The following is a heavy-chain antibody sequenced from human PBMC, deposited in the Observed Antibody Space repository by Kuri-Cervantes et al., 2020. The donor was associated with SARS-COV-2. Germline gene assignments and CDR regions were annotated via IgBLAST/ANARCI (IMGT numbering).Heavy chain of an antibody. V-gene: IGHV3-23*01. J-gene: IGHJ4*02. D-gene: IGHD6-19*01. Sequence: LSLSCAASGFTFSSYAMSWVRQAPGKGLEWVSAISGSGGSTYYADSVKGRFTISRNNSKNTLYLQMNSLRAEDTAVYYCARGPGSGWYYFDYWGQGTLVTVSS. CDR1: GFTFSSYA. CDR2: ISGSGGST. CDR3: ARGPGSGWYYFDY.